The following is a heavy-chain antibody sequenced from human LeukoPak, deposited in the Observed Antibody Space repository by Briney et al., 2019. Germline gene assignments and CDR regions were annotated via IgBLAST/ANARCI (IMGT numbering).Heavy chain of an antibody. D-gene: IGHD3-16*01. J-gene: IGHJ3*02. CDR3: ASLRGRLRAYLYTPFDI. Sequence: SVKVSCKASGGTFSSYAISWVRQAPGQGLEWMGGIIPIFGTANYAQKLQGRVTITADESTSTAYMELSSLRSEDTAVYYCASLRGRLRAYLYTPFDIWGQGTMVTVSS. CDR2: IIPIFGTA. V-gene: IGHV1-69*13. CDR1: GGTFSSYA.